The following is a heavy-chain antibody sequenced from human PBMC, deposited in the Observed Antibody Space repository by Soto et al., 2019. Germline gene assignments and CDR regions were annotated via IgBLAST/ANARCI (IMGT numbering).Heavy chain of an antibody. Sequence: PSETLSRTCAVSGGSISSSNWWSWVRQPPGKGLEWIGEIYHSGSTNYNPSLKSRVTISVDKSKNQFSLKLSSVTAADTAVYYCARDRGIVATIGGMDVWGQGTTVTVSS. CDR3: ARDRGIVATIGGMDV. CDR1: GGSISSSNW. J-gene: IGHJ6*02. CDR2: IYHSGST. D-gene: IGHD5-12*01. V-gene: IGHV4-4*02.